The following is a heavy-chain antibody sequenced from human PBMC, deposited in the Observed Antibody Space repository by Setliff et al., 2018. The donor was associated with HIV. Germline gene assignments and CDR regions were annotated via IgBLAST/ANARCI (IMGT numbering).Heavy chain of an antibody. V-gene: IGHV4-39*01. J-gene: IGHJ5*02. Sequence: SETLSLTCTVSGGSINSGTYYWGWIRQPPGKGLEWIGRIYYSRSTYYNPSLKSRFTISIDTSKNQFSLKMSSVTAADTAMYYCARPLLRFLEWPPSWIDPWGQGTLVTVSS. CDR1: GGSINSGTYY. CDR2: IYYSRST. CDR3: ARPLLRFLEWPPSWIDP. D-gene: IGHD3-3*01.